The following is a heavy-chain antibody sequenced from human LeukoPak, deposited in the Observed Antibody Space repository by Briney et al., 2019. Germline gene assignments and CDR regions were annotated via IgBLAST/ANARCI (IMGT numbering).Heavy chain of an antibody. CDR1: GYTFTDYY. V-gene: IGHV1-2*02. D-gene: IGHD6-19*01. CDR2: INPNSGGT. J-gene: IGHJ4*02. CDR3: ARSEIPLAYYY. Sequence: GASVKVSCKASGYTFTDYYMHWVRQAPGQGLEWMGWINPNSGGTKYAQKFQGRVIMTGDTSISTAYMDLSSLRSDDTAVYYCARSEIPLAYYYWGQGTLVTVSS.